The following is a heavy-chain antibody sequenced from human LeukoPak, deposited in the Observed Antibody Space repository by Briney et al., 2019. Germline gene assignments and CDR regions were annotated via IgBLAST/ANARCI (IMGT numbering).Heavy chain of an antibody. CDR2: IRGKANSDAT. Sequence: GGSLRLSCAASGLSFSGSTMHWVRQASGKGLEWVGHIRGKANSDATAYAASVKGRFTISRDDSKNTAYLQMNSLKTEDTAVYYCTRRDTTMLTEIEFWGQGTLVTVSS. CDR1: GLSFSGST. D-gene: IGHD5-18*01. J-gene: IGHJ4*02. V-gene: IGHV3-73*01. CDR3: TRRDTTMLTEIEF.